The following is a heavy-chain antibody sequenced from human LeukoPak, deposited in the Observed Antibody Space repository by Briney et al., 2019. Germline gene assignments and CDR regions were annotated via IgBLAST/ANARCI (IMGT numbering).Heavy chain of an antibody. J-gene: IGHJ5*02. CDR2: ICYSGST. CDR3: ARHRASQTRWFDP. Sequence: SETLSLTCTVSGGSISSYYWSWIRQPPGKGLEWIGYICYSGSTNYNPSLKSRVTISVDTSKNQFSLKLSSVTAADTAVYYCARHRASQTRWFDPWGQGTLVTVSS. CDR1: GGSISSYY. V-gene: IGHV4-59*08.